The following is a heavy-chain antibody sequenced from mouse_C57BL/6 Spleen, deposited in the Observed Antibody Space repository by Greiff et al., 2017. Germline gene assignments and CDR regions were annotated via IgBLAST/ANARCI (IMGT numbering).Heavy chain of an antibody. J-gene: IGHJ3*01. V-gene: IGHV1-82*01. CDR1: GYAFSSSW. CDR2: IYPGDGDT. D-gene: IGHD4-1*01. CDR3: ASWRDWDGAY. Sequence: QVQLQQSGPELVKPGASVKISCKASGYAFSSSWMNWVKQRPGKGLEWIGRIYPGDGDTNYNGKFKGKATLTADKSSRKAYRQLSSLTSEDSAVYFCASWRDWDGAYWGQGTLVTVSA.